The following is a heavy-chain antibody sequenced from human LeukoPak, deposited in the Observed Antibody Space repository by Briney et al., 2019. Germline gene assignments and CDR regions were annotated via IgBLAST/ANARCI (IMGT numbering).Heavy chain of an antibody. V-gene: IGHV3-30*18. CDR3: AKEGTSMAFDGDYFDY. CDR2: ISYDGRRK. CDR1: GFSFSKYG. Sequence: GGSLRLSCAASGFSFSKYGMHWVRQVPGKGLEWVALISYDGRRKYYADSMKGRFTISRDNFKNTLNLQMNSLRAEDTAVYYCAKEGTSMAFDGDYFDYWGQGTLVTVSS. J-gene: IGHJ4*01. D-gene: IGHD1-1*01.